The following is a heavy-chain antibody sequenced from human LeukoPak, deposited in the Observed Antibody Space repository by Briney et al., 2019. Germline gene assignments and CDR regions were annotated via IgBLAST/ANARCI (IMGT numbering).Heavy chain of an antibody. CDR1: GYTFTSYG. J-gene: IGHJ4*02. D-gene: IGHD5-12*01. CDR2: IIPILGIA. CDR3: ARDATARGYPFDY. V-gene: IGHV1-69*04. Sequence: ASVKVSCKASGYTFTSYGISWVRQAPGQGLEWMGRIIPILGIANYAQKFQGRVTITADKSTSTAYMELSSLRSEDTAVYYCARDATARGYPFDYWGQGTLVTVSS.